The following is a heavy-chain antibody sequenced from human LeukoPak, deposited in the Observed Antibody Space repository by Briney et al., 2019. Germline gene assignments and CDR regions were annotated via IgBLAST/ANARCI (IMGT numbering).Heavy chain of an antibody. Sequence: GGSLRLSCAASGFTFSSYAMHWVRQAPGKGLEWVAAISYDGSNKYYADSVKGRFTISRDNSKNTLYLQMNSLRAEDTAVYYCARPNSGSYALDYWGQGTLVTVSS. CDR2: ISYDGSNK. CDR3: ARPNSGSYALDY. J-gene: IGHJ4*02. CDR1: GFTFSSYA. V-gene: IGHV3-30*04. D-gene: IGHD1-26*01.